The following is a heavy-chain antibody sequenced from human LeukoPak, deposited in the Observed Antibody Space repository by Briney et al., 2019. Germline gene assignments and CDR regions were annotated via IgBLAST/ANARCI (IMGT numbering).Heavy chain of an antibody. CDR3: ARGDPMVRGVITKNYYYYYMDV. CDR1: GYTLTELS. CDR2: FDPEDGET. D-gene: IGHD3-10*01. V-gene: IGHV1-24*01. J-gene: IGHJ6*03. Sequence: ASVKVSCKVSGYTLTELSMHWVRQAPGKGLEWMGGFDPEDGETIYAQKFQGRVTMTEDTSTDTAYMELSSLRSEDTAVYYCARGDPMVRGVITKNYYYYYMDVWGKGTTVTISS.